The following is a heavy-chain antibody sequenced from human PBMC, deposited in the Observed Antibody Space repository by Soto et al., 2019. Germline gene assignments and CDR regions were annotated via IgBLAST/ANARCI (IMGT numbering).Heavy chain of an antibody. Sequence: ASVKVSCKTSGYTFAAYYIHWIRQAPGQGLEWMGWINPTSGGTVYAQNFQDRVTMTRDTSISTAYMELRRLNSDDTAVYYCARDPDYGDYWGYFFDSWGQGTPGTGS. D-gene: IGHD4-17*01. V-gene: IGHV1-2*02. CDR3: ARDPDYGDYWGYFFDS. CDR1: GYTFAAYY. J-gene: IGHJ4*02. CDR2: INPTSGGT.